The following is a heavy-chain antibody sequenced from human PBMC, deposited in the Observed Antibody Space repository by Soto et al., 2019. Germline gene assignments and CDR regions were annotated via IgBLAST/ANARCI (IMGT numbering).Heavy chain of an antibody. CDR1: GFTVSSNY. CDR2: IYSGGST. V-gene: IGHV3-53*04. D-gene: IGHD6-19*01. Sequence: GGSLRLSCAASGFTVSSNYMSWVRQAPGKGLEWVSVIYSGGSTYYADSVKGRFTISRHNSKNTLYLQMNSLRAEDTAVYYCARDIAVARSRYFDLRGRGTPVTVSS. J-gene: IGHJ2*01. CDR3: ARDIAVARSRYFDL.